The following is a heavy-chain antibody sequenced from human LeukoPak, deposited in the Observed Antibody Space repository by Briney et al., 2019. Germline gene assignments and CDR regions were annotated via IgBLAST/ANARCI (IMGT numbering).Heavy chain of an antibody. CDR2: IYYSGST. V-gene: IGHV4-39*07. CDR1: GGSISSSSYY. CDR3: ARDVYYYDSSGYRYDY. J-gene: IGHJ4*02. Sequence: SETLSLTCTVSGGSISSSSYYWGWIRQPPGKGLEWIGSIYYSGSTYYNPSLKSRVTMSVDTSKNQFSLKLSSVTAADTAVYYCARDVYYYDSSGYRYDYWGQGTLVTVSS. D-gene: IGHD3-22*01.